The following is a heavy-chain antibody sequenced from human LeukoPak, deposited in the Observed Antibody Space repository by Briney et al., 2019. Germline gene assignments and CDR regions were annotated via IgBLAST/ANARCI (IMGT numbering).Heavy chain of an antibody. D-gene: IGHD3-3*01. J-gene: IGHJ5*02. V-gene: IGHV1-46*01. CDR1: GYTVTSYY. Sequence: ASVTVSFKSSGYTVTSYYMHWVRQAPGQGLEWMGIINPSGGSTSYAQKFQGRVTMTRDMSTSTIYMELSSLRSEDTAVYYCARFLSDYDFWSGPIGGFDPWGQGTLVTVSS. CDR3: ARFLSDYDFWSGPIGGFDP. CDR2: INPSGGST.